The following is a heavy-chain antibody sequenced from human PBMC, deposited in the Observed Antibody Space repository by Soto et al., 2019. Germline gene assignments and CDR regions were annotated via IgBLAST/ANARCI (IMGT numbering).Heavy chain of an antibody. CDR2: ISSTTNYI. Sequence: GGSLRLSCAGSGFSFGSYEMHWVRQAPGKGLEWVSSISSTTNYIYYADSMKGRFTVSRDNAKNSVYLDMNSLSAEDTAVYYCARESEDLTSNFDYWGQGTLVTVSS. J-gene: IGHJ4*02. CDR3: ARESEDLTSNFDY. V-gene: IGHV3-21*01. CDR1: GFSFGSYE.